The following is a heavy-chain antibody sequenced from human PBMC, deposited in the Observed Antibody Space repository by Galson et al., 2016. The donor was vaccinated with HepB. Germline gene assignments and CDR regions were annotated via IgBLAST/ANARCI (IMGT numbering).Heavy chain of an antibody. Sequence: SVKVSCKASGVTFTSYALSWVRQAPGQGLEWVGEIIPISGSANYAQRFQGRVTITADKSSRTVYMDLSSLRSEDTAIYYCARASWGGMVGTTYYYFDFWGQGTLVTVSS. J-gene: IGHJ4*02. D-gene: IGHD1-26*01. CDR3: ARASWGGMVGTTYYYFDF. V-gene: IGHV1-69*06. CDR2: IIPISGSA. CDR1: GVTFTSYA.